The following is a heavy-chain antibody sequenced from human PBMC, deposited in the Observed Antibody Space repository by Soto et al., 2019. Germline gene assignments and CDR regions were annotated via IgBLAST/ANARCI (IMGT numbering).Heavy chain of an antibody. CDR3: TTDSGGAYGMDV. J-gene: IGHJ6*02. V-gene: IGHV3-15*01. CDR1: GFTFSNAW. Sequence: PGGSLRLSCAASGFTFSNAWMSWVRQAPGKGLEWVGRIKSKTDGGTTDYAAPVKGRFTISRDDSKNTLYLQMNSLKTEDTVVYYCTTDSGGAYGMDVWGQGTTVTVSS. CDR2: IKSKTDGGTT. D-gene: IGHD1-26*01.